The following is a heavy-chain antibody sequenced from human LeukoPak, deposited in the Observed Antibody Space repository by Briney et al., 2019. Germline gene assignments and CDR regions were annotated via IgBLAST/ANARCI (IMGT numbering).Heavy chain of an antibody. CDR2: IGGSGSTI. CDR1: GFTFSTYA. D-gene: IGHD3-10*01. CDR3: ASYYGSGSYTPY. J-gene: IGHJ4*02. V-gene: IGHV3-48*04. Sequence: GGSLRLSCAASGFTFSTYAMSWVRQAPGRGLEWVSAIGGSGSTIYYADSVKGRFTISRDNAKNSLYLQMNSLRAEDTAVYYCASYYGSGSYTPYWGQGTLVTVSS.